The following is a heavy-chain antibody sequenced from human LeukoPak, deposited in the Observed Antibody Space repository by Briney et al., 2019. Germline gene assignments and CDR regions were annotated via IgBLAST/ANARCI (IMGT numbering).Heavy chain of an antibody. Sequence: SQTLSLTCTVSGGSISSGGYYWSWIRQHPGKGLEWIGYIYYSGSTYYNPSLKSRVTISVDTSKNQISLKLSSVTAADTAVYYCARTVVVTATIDYWGQGTLVTVSS. CDR1: GGSISSGGYY. J-gene: IGHJ4*02. D-gene: IGHD2-21*02. CDR2: IYYSGST. CDR3: ARTVVVTATIDY. V-gene: IGHV4-31*03.